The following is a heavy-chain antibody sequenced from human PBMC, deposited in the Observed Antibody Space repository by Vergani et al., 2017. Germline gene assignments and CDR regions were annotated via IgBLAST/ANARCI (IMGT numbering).Heavy chain of an antibody. CDR3: ARTFGSTGSCGFDI. CDR1: GFTFSSYA. J-gene: IGHJ3*02. Sequence: EVQLLESGGGLVQPGGSLRLSCAASGFTFSSYAMRWVRQAPGKGLEWVSAIGNGGDSAFYRDSVKGRFTISRDNSKNTLYLQVNSLRAEDTAVYFCARTFGSTGSCGFDIWGQGTMVTVSS. CDR2: IGNGGDSA. D-gene: IGHD1-26*01. V-gene: IGHV3-23*01.